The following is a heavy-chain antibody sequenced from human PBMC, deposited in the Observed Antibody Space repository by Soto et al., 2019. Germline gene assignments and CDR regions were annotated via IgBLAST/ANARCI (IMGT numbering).Heavy chain of an antibody. D-gene: IGHD6-13*01. J-gene: IGHJ4*02. CDR1: GFTFSSYE. CDR3: ASGYSSSSYY. V-gene: IGHV3-48*03. Sequence: GGSLRLSCAASGFTFSSYEMNWVRQAPGKGLEWVSYISSSGSTIYYADSVKGRFTISRDNAKNSLYLQMNSLRAEDTAVYYCASGYSSSSYYWGQGTLVTVSS. CDR2: ISSSGSTI.